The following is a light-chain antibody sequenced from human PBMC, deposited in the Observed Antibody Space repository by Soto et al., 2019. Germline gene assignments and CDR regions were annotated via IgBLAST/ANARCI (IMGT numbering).Light chain of an antibody. V-gene: IGLV1-40*01. CDR2: GNN. Sequence: QSVLTQPPSVSGAPGQRVTISCTGSSSSIGAGYEVHWYQQLPGTAPKLLMYGNNNRPSGVPDRFSGSKSGTSASLAITGLQAEDEADYYCQSYDRSLSAAVFGGGTKLTVL. CDR1: SSSIGAGYE. CDR3: QSYDRSLSAAV. J-gene: IGLJ2*01.